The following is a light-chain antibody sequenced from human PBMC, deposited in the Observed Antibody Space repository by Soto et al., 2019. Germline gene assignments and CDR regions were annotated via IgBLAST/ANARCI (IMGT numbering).Light chain of an antibody. CDR3: SSYAGSGTHVV. V-gene: IGLV2-23*01. CDR1: TSDVGSYNL. J-gene: IGLJ2*01. Sequence: QSALTQPASVSGSPGQSITISCTGTTSDVGSYNLVSWYQQHPGKVPQLMIYEGTKRPSGVSNRFSGSQSGNTASLTISGRQAEEDADYYCSSYAGSGTHVVLGGGTKLTVL. CDR2: EGT.